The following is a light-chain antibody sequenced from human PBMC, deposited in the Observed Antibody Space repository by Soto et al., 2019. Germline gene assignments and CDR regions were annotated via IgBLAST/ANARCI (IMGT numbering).Light chain of an antibody. Sequence: EIVLTQSPGTLSLSPGETATLSCRASQSVSSNNLAWYHQKPGQTPSLLIYGASTRAPGIPDRCSGSGSGTDFTLTISRLEPEDFTVYYCQQYDNSITFGQGTRLEIE. CDR1: QSVSSNN. CDR3: QQYDNSIT. J-gene: IGKJ5*01. V-gene: IGKV3-20*01. CDR2: GAS.